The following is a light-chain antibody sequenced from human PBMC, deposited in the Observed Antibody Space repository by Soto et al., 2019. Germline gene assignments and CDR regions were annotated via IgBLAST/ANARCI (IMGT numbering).Light chain of an antibody. CDR3: QQYGSSPLT. J-gene: IGKJ4*01. CDR2: GAS. CDR1: QSVTSSY. V-gene: IGKV3-20*01. Sequence: EIVLTQSPGTLSLSPGERATLSCRASQSVTSSYLAGYQQKPGQAPRLLIYGASSRATGIPDRFSGSGSETDFTLTISRLEPEDFAVYYGQQYGSSPLTFGGGTKVEIK.